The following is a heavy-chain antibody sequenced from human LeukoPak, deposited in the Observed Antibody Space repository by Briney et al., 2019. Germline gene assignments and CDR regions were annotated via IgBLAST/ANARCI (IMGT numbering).Heavy chain of an antibody. V-gene: IGHV3-23*01. D-gene: IGHD5-18*01. CDR1: GFTFSSYA. J-gene: IGHJ4*02. Sequence: PGGSLRLSCAASGFTFSSYAMKWVRQAPGKGLEWVSGPSGSGGSTYYADSVKGRFTMSTDNSKNTLYLQMNSLRAEDTAVYYCAKSGGYSYIENFDYWGQGTLVTVSS. CDR3: AKSGGYSYIENFDY. CDR2: PSGSGGST.